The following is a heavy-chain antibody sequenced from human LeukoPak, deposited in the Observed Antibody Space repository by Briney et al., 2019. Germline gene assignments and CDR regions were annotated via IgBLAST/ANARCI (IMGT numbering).Heavy chain of an antibody. D-gene: IGHD3-10*01. Sequence: GGSLRLSCAASGFTVSSNYMSWVRQAPGKGLEWVSVIYSGGSTYYADSVKGRFTISRDNSKNTLYLQMNSLRAEDTAVYYCARDHIQSMVRGVVYAAFDIWGQGTMVTVSS. CDR3: ARDHIQSMVRGVVYAAFDI. J-gene: IGHJ3*02. CDR2: IYSGGST. V-gene: IGHV3-53*01. CDR1: GFTVSSNY.